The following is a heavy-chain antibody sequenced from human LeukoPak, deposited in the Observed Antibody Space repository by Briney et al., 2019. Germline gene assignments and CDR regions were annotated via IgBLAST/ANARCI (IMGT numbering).Heavy chain of an antibody. J-gene: IGHJ4*02. D-gene: IGHD6-13*01. CDR3: ARDFGVAAAGSFDY. Sequence: GGSLRLSCAASGFTFSSYGMSWVRQAPGKGLEWVSSISSSSSYIYYADSVKGRFTISRDNAKNSLYLQMNSLRAEDTAVYYCARDFGVAAAGSFDYWGQGTLVTVSS. CDR2: ISSSSSYI. CDR1: GFTFSSYG. V-gene: IGHV3-21*01.